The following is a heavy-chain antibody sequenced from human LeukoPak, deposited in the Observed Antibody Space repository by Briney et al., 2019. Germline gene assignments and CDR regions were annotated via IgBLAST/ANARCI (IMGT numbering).Heavy chain of an antibody. CDR2: IKQDGSEK. J-gene: IGHJ4*02. V-gene: IGHV3-7*01. CDR1: GFTFSSYW. D-gene: IGHD2-2*03. CDR3: ARDRGPAVMDY. Sequence: PGRSLRLSCAASGFTFSSYWMSWVRQAPGKGLEWVANIKQDGSEKYYVDSVKGRFTISRDNAKNTLYLQMNSLRAEDTAVYYCARDRGPAVMDYWGQGTLVTVSS.